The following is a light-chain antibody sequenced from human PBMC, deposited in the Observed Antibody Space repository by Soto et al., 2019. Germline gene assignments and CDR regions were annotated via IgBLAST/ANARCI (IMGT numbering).Light chain of an antibody. J-gene: IGKJ2*01. CDR3: QQYSSYPYT. CDR1: QSISSW. Sequence: DIQMTQSPSTLSASVGDRVTITCRASQSISSWLAWYQQKPGTAPKLLIYKASSLQSGVPSRFSGSGSGTEFTLTISSLLPDDFATYYCQQYSSYPYTFGQGTKLEIK. CDR2: KAS. V-gene: IGKV1-5*03.